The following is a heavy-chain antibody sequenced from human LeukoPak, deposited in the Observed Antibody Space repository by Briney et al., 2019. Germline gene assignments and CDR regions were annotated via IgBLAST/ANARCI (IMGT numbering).Heavy chain of an antibody. CDR2: ISGSGGST. Sequence: GGSLRLSCAASGFTFSSYAMSWVCQAPGKGLEWVSAISGSGGSTYYADSVKGRFTISRDNSKNTLYLQMNSLRAEDTAVYYCAKYSGSYGGRSSKDYWGQGTLVTVSS. CDR3: AKYSGSYGGRSSKDY. J-gene: IGHJ4*02. CDR1: GFTFSSYA. V-gene: IGHV3-23*01. D-gene: IGHD1-26*01.